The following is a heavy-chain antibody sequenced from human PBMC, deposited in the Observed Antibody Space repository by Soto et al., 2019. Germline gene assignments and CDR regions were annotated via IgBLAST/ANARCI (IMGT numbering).Heavy chain of an antibody. J-gene: IGHJ3*01. CDR1: VYSFTSYV. Sequence: XESLKISWKGSVYSFTSYVIVWVRQMPGKGLEWMGIIYPGDSDTRYSPSFQGQVTISADKSISTAYLQWSSLKDSDTAMYYCASTYYDSSGYYFADAFDFWGQGTMVTVSS. CDR3: ASTYYDSSGYYFADAFDF. CDR2: IYPGDSDT. V-gene: IGHV5-51*01. D-gene: IGHD3-22*01.